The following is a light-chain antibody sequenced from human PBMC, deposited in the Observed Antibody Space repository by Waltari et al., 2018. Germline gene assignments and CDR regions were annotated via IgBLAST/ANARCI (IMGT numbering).Light chain of an antibody. J-gene: IGLJ7*01. CDR1: SPTIGKNY. CDR2: EDT. V-gene: IGLV1-51*02. Sequence: QSVLTQPPSVSAAPGQRVTIPCSGGSPTIGKNYVSWYRQFPGSAPKLLIYEDTERPAGVPGRFSGSKSGTSATLDITGLQPGDEAEYYCGTWDSSLSGAVFGGGTLLTVL. CDR3: GTWDSSLSGAV.